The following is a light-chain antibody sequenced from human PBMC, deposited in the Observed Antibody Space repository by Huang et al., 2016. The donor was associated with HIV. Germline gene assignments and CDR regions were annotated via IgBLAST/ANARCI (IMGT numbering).Light chain of an antibody. CDR3: QQYNSYPWT. CDR1: QSISSW. Sequence: DIQMTQSPSTRSASVGDRVTITCRASQSISSWLAWYQQKPGKAPKVLIYDASSLQSGVPSRFSGSGSGTEFTLTISSLQPDDFATYYCQQYNSYPWTFGQGTKVEIK. V-gene: IGKV1-5*01. J-gene: IGKJ1*01. CDR2: DAS.